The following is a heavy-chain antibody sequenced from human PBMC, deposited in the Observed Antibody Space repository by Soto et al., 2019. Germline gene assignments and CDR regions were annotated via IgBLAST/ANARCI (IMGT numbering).Heavy chain of an antibody. J-gene: IGHJ4*02. CDR3: ARLIVGAMYCFDY. CDR2: IYPGDSDT. D-gene: IGHD1-26*01. CDR1: GYSFTSYC. V-gene: IGHV5-51*01. Sequence: PGEPLKISWKGSGYSFTSYCIGWVRQMPGKGLEWMGIIYPGDSDTRYSPSFQGQVTISADKSISTAYLQWSSLKASDTAMYYCARLIVGAMYCFDYWGQGTLVTVSS.